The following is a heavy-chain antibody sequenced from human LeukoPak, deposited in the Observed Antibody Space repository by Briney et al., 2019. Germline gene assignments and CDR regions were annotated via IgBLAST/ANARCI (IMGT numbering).Heavy chain of an antibody. CDR3: ARGRNTMIVVVKGALVDY. Sequence: GASVKVSCKASGYTFTGYYMHWVRQAPGQGLEWMGWINPNSGGTNYAQKFQGRVTMTRDTSISTAYMELSRLRSDDTAVYYCARGRNTMIVVVKGALVDYWVQGTLVTVSS. CDR2: INPNSGGT. CDR1: GYTFTGYY. V-gene: IGHV1-2*02. J-gene: IGHJ4*02. D-gene: IGHD3-22*01.